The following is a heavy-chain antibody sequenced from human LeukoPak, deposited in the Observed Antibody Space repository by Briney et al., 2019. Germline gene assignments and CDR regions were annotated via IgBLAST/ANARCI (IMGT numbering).Heavy chain of an antibody. D-gene: IGHD3-10*01. V-gene: IGHV4-34*01. CDR3: ARDSGTTGEVKFDP. J-gene: IGHJ5*02. CDR2: INHSGST. Sequence: SETLSLTCAVYAGSFSGYYWSWIRQPPGKGLEWIGEINHSGSTNYNPSLKSRVTISVDTSKNQFSLKLSSVTAADPAVYYCARDSGTTGEVKFDPWGQGTLVTVSS. CDR1: AGSFSGYY.